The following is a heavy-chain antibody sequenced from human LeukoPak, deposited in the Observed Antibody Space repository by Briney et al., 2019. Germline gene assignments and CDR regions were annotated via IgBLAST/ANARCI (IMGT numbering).Heavy chain of an antibody. V-gene: IGHV4-31*03. CDR2: ISYSGST. CDR3: AKYFGDNAGNWFDP. J-gene: IGHJ5*02. D-gene: IGHD4-17*01. CDR1: GGSIISGAYF. Sequence: SQTLSLTCTVSGGSIISGAYFWSWIRQHPGEGLEWIGYISYSGSTYYNPSLERRVSFSVDTSKNQFSLKLSSVTAADTAVYYCAKYFGDNAGNWFDPWGQGTLVTVSS.